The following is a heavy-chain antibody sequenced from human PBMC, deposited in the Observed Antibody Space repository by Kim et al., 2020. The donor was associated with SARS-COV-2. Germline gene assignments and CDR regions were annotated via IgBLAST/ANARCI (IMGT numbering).Heavy chain of an antibody. CDR3: ARTGAIPSSGWSYWYFDL. V-gene: IGHV3-13*01. Sequence: KGRFTISRENAKNSLYLQMNSLRAGDTAVYYCARTGAIPSSGWSYWYFDLWGRGTLVTVSS. J-gene: IGHJ2*01. D-gene: IGHD6-19*01.